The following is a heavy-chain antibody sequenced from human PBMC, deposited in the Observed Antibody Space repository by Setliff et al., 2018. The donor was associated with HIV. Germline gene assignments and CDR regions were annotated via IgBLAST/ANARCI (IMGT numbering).Heavy chain of an antibody. J-gene: IGHJ4*02. CDR3: ARGGSRGSWYWDY. CDR1: GGSISSGSYY. D-gene: IGHD6-13*01. CDR2: IYTSGST. Sequence: SETLSLTCTVSGGSISSGSYYWSWIRQPAGKGLEWIGRIYTSGSTNYNPSLKSRVTISVDTSKNQFSLKLSSVTAADTAVYYWARGGSRGSWYWDYWGQGTLVTVSS. V-gene: IGHV4-61*02.